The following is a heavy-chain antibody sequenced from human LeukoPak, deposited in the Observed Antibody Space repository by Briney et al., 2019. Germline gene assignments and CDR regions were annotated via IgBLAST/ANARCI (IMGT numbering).Heavy chain of an antibody. CDR2: ISGSGGST. J-gene: IGHJ4*02. CDR3: ATYCSRTSCSIDH. V-gene: IGHV3-23*01. Sequence: GGSLRLSCAASGFTFSSYAMSWVRQAPGKGLEWVSGISGSGGSTYYADSVKGRFTISRDNAKTSLYLQMNSLRAEDTALYYCATYCSRTSCSIDHWGQGTLVTVSS. D-gene: IGHD2-2*01. CDR1: GFTFSSYA.